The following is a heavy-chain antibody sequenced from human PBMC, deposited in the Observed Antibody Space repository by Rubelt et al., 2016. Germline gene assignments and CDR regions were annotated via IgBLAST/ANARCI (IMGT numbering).Heavy chain of an antibody. CDR1: GFTLNSYA. J-gene: IGHJ4*02. CDR2: IYSGGST. Sequence: EVQVLESGGGLVQPGRSLGLSCAASGFTLNSYAMSWVRQAPGKGLEWVSVIYSGGSTYYADSVKGRFTISRHNSKNTLYLQINSLRAEETAVYYCARGRDYGDYWGQGTLVTVSS. V-gene: IGHV3-53*04. CDR3: ARGRDYGDY.